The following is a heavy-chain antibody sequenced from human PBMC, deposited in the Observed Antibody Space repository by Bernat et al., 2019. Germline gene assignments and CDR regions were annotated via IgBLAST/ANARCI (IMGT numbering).Heavy chain of an antibody. D-gene: IGHD4-17*01. V-gene: IGHV3-21*01. CDR1: GFTFSSYS. CDR2: ISSSSSYI. J-gene: IGHJ4*02. Sequence: EVQLVESGGGLVKPGGSLRLSCAASGFTFSSYSMNWVRQAPGKGLEWVSSISSSSSYIYYADSVKGRFTISRDNAKNSLYLQMNSLRAEDTAVYYCAGGLGYGDYSLFDYWGQGTLVTVSS. CDR3: AGGLGYGDYSLFDY.